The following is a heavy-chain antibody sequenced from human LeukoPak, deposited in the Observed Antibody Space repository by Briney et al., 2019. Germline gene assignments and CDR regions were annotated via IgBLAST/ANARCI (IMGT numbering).Heavy chain of an antibody. CDR1: GFTFSSYE. J-gene: IGHJ6*04. Sequence: GGSLRLSCAATGFTFSSYEMNWVRPAPGKGLEWVSYISSSDSTIYYADSVKGRFIIPIDNAKNSLYLQMNSLRAEGTAVYYCAELGITMIGGVWGKGTTVTISS. CDR2: ISSSDSTI. V-gene: IGHV3-48*03. D-gene: IGHD3-10*02. CDR3: AELGITMIGGV.